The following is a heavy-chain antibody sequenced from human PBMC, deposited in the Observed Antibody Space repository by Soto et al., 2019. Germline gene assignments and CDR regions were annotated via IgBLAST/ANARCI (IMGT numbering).Heavy chain of an antibody. CDR3: ARGGSNDWQVAFDI. CDR1: GGSFSTYY. V-gene: IGHV4-34*01. Sequence: QLQQWGAGLLKPSKTLSLTCVVSGGSFSTYYYNWIRQSPGKGLEWIGEINHSGSNNYSPSLKSRVTMSLDTSKNQFSLKLTSVIAADTAVYYCARGGSNDWQVAFDIWGQGTMVTVSS. D-gene: IGHD3-16*01. J-gene: IGHJ3*02. CDR2: INHSGSN.